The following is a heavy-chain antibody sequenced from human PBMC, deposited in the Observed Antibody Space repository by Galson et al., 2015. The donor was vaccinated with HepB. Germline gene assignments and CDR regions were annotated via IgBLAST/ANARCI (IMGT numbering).Heavy chain of an antibody. CDR1: GGSISSSSYY. V-gene: IGHV4-39*01. CDR2: IYYSGST. D-gene: IGHD3-3*01. Sequence: GGSISSSSYYWGWIRQPPGKGLEWIGSIYYSGSTYYNPSLKSRVTISVDTSKSQFSLKLSSVTAADTAVYYCARQLTYYDFWSGTDAFDIWGQGTMVTVSS. CDR3: ARQLTYYDFWSGTDAFDI. J-gene: IGHJ3*02.